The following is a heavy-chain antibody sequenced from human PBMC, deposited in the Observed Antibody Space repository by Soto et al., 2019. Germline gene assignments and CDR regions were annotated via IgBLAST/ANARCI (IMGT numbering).Heavy chain of an antibody. V-gene: IGHV4-30-4*01. CDR2: IYYSGST. Sequence: SETLSLTCTVSGGSISSGDYYWSWIRQPPGKGLEWIGYIYYSGSTYYNPSLKSRVTISVDTSKNQFSLKLSSVTAADTAVYYCAREIVVVPAALGWFDPWGQGTLVTVS. CDR1: GGSISSGDYY. J-gene: IGHJ5*02. D-gene: IGHD2-2*01. CDR3: AREIVVVPAALGWFDP.